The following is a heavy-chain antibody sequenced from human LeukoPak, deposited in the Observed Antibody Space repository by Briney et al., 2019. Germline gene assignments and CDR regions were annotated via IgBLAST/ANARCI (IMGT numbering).Heavy chain of an antibody. CDR1: GFTFSSYA. Sequence: GRSLRLSCAASGFTFSSYAMHWVRQAPGKGLEWVAVISYDGSNKYYADSVKGQFTISRDNSKNTLYLQMNSLRAEDTAVYYCARKGDYSYGWGQGTLVTVSS. CDR3: ARKGDYSYG. CDR2: ISYDGSNK. J-gene: IGHJ4*02. D-gene: IGHD2-15*01. V-gene: IGHV3-30*04.